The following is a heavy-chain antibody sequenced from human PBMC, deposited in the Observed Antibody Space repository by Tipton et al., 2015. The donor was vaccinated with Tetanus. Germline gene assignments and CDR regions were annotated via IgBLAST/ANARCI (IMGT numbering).Heavy chain of an antibody. CDR3: ARGGFVGDSSGYHNRPFDYNWLDP. Sequence: TLSLTCTVSGGSISSGDYYWSWIRQPPGKGLEWIGYIYYSGSTYYNPSLKSRVTISVDTSKNQFSLKLSSVTAADTAVYYCARGGFVGDSSGYHNRPFDYNWLDPWGQGTLVTVSS. V-gene: IGHV4-30-4*01. CDR1: GGSISSGDYY. CDR2: IYYSGST. J-gene: IGHJ5*02. D-gene: IGHD3-22*01.